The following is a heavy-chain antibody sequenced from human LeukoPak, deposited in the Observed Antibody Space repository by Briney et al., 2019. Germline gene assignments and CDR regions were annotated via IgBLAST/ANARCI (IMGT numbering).Heavy chain of an antibody. CDR3: ARVLGGTDAFDI. V-gene: IGHV3-30*04. D-gene: IGHD1-26*01. CDR1: GFTFSSYA. J-gene: IGHJ3*02. CDR2: ISYDGSNK. Sequence: GGSLRLSCAASGFTFSSYAMHWVRQAPGKGLEWVAVISYDGSNKYYADSVKGRFTISRDNSKNTLYLQMNSLRAEDTAVYYCARVLGGTDAFDIWGQGTMVTVSS.